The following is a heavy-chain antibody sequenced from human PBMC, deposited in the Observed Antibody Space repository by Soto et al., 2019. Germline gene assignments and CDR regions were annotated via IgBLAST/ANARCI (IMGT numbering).Heavy chain of an antibody. V-gene: IGHV3-74*01. J-gene: IGHJ4*02. CDR1: GFIFSNYW. Sequence: EVQLVESGGGLVQPGASLRLSCAGSGFIFSNYWMHWVRQAPGKGLEWVSRIDHDGPTDYADSVRGRCTISRDTAESTLYLQMNSLRPAEKAVYYCVRDSHGDYLGQGTLVTVSS. CDR3: VRDSHGDY. CDR2: IDHDGPT.